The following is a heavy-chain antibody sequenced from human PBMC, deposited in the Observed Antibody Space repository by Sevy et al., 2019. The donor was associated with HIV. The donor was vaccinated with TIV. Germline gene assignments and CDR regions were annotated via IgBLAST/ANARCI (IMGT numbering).Heavy chain of an antibody. Sequence: GGSLRISCAASGFTFSTYAMTWVRQAPGKGLEWVSVITYSGVNTYYADSVKGRFTISRDNSKNKLYLQMNSLRVEDTTVYYCAKDLVSGTYYTGDFDYCGQGTLVTVSS. D-gene: IGHD3-10*01. CDR1: GFTFSTYA. CDR3: AKDLVSGTYYTGDFDY. V-gene: IGHV3-23*01. CDR2: ITYSGVNT. J-gene: IGHJ4*02.